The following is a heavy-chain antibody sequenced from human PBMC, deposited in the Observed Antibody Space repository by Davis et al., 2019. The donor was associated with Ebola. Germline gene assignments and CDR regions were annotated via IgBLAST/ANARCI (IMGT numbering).Heavy chain of an antibody. Sequence: SCAISGDSVSSNSAAWNWIRQSPSRGLEWLGRTYYRSKWFVDYASSVKSRITINADTSKNPFSLQLTSVTLEDTAGYYCARDPPSDQGYDYWGQGTLVTVSS. CDR1: GDSVSSNSAA. V-gene: IGHV6-1*01. CDR2: TYYRSKWFV. CDR3: ARDPPSDQGYDY. J-gene: IGHJ4*02. D-gene: IGHD3-22*01.